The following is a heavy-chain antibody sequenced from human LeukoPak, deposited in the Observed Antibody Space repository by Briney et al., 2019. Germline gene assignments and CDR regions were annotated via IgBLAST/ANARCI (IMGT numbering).Heavy chain of an antibody. Sequence: SVKVSCKASGGTFSSYAISWVRQAPGQGLEWMGGIIPIFGTANYAQKSQGRVTITADKSTSTAYMELSSLRSEDTAVYYCARDAYSSSFPYFDYWGQGTLVTVSS. J-gene: IGHJ4*02. V-gene: IGHV1-69*06. CDR2: IIPIFGTA. D-gene: IGHD6-6*01. CDR3: ARDAYSSSFPYFDY. CDR1: GGTFSSYA.